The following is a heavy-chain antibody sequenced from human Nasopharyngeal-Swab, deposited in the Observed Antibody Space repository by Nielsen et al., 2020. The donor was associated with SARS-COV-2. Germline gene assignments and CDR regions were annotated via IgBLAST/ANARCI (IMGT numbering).Heavy chain of an antibody. V-gene: IGHV1-3*01. D-gene: IGHD3-10*01. CDR3: SLVSTYGHIDY. CDR1: GFTFSSYA. CDR2: INAGNGNT. J-gene: IGHJ4*02. Sequence: GGSLRLSCAASGFTFSSYAMHWVRQAPGQRLEWMGWINAGNGNTKYSQKFQGRVTITRDTSASTAYMELSSLRSEDPSVYSFSLVSTYGHIDYWGQGTLVTVSS.